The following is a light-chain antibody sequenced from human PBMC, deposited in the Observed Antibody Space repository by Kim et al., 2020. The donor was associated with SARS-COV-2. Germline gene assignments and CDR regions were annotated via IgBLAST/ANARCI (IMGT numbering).Light chain of an antibody. Sequence: QPVLTQSPSASASLGASVKLTCTLSSGHSRYAIAWHQQLPEKGPRYLMKVNSDGSHNKGDGIPDRFSGSSAGAERYLTISSVQSDDEADYYYQTWGSGIWLFAGGTQLTVL. J-gene: IGLJ3*02. V-gene: IGLV4-69*01. CDR2: VNSDGSH. CDR1: SGHSRYA. CDR3: QTWGSGIWL.